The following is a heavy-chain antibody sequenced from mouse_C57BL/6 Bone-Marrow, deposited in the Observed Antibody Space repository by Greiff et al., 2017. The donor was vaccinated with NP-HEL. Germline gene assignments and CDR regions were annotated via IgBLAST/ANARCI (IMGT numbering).Heavy chain of an antibody. CDR2: IDPSDSET. Sequence: VQLQQPGAELVRPGSSVKLSCKASGYTFTSYWMHWVKQRPIQGLEWIGNIDPSDSETHSNQKFKDKATLTVDKSSSTAYMQLSSLTSEDSAVYYCALYGYDNGDYWGQGTTLTVSS. CDR1: GYTFTSYW. CDR3: ALYGYDNGDY. J-gene: IGHJ2*01. D-gene: IGHD2-2*01. V-gene: IGHV1-52*01.